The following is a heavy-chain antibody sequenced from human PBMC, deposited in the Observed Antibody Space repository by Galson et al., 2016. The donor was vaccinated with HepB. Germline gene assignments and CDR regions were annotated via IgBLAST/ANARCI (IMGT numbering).Heavy chain of an antibody. D-gene: IGHD4-11*01. V-gene: IGHV3-74*01. CDR1: GFTVSSKY. CDR2: ISGDGSST. J-gene: IGHJ5*02. CDR3: VRDKVTPGTNWFDP. Sequence: SLRLSCAASGFTVSSKYMSWVRQAPGEGLVWVSRISGDGSSTHYGDSVKGRFTVSRDNSKDTLYLQMNSLRAEDTAVYYCVRDKVTPGTNWFDPWGQGTLVTVSS.